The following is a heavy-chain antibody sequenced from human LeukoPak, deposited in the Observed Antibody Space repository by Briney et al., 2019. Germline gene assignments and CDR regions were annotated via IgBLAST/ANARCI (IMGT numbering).Heavy chain of an antibody. CDR1: GGSISSGSYY. J-gene: IGHJ4*02. Sequence: PSQTLSLTCTVSGGSISSGSYYWSWIRQPAGKGLEWTGCIYTSGSTNYNPSLKSRVTISVDTSKNQFSLKLSSVTAADTAVYYCARAYPNSSGYSYDYWGQGTLVTVSS. V-gene: IGHV4-61*02. CDR3: ARAYPNSSGYSYDY. D-gene: IGHD3-22*01. CDR2: IYTSGST.